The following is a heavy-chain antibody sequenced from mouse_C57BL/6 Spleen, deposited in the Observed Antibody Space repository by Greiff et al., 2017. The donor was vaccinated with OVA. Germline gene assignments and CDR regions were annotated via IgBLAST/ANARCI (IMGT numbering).Heavy chain of an antibody. D-gene: IGHD1-1*01. CDR3: ARKINYYGSSYDAMDY. Sequence: QVQLQQPGAELVKPGASVKLSCKASGYTFTSYWMHWVKQRPGQGLEWIGMIHPNSGSTNYNEKFKIKATLTVDKSSSTAYMQLSSLTSEDAAVYYCARKINYYGSSYDAMDYWGQGTSVTVSS. CDR1: GYTFTSYW. CDR2: IHPNSGST. V-gene: IGHV1-64*01. J-gene: IGHJ4*01.